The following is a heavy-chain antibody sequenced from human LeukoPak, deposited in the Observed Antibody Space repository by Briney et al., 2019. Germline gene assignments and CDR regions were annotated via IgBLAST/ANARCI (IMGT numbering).Heavy chain of an antibody. CDR2: IYYSGST. CDR1: GGSISSGGYY. V-gene: IGHV4-31*03. Sequence: SETLSLTCTVSGGSISSGGYYWSWIRQHPGKGLEWIGYIYYSGSTYYNPSLKSRVTISVDTSKNQFSLKLSSVTAADTAVYCCARDRFTMVRGARNYGMDVWGQGTTVTVSS. D-gene: IGHD3-10*01. CDR3: ARDRFTMVRGARNYGMDV. J-gene: IGHJ6*02.